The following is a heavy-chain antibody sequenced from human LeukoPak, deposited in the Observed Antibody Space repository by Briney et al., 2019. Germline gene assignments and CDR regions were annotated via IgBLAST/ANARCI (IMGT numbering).Heavy chain of an antibody. J-gene: IGHJ5*02. CDR2: INLSGGTT. CDR1: GYTFTSYY. CDR3: ARDFGYNWKANWFDP. Sequence: ASVKVSCKASGYTFTSYYMHWVRQAPGQGLEWMGLINLSGGTTYYAQKFQGRVTMTNDMSTSTVYMELSSLRSEDTAVYYCARDFGYNWKANWFDPWGQGTLVTVS. D-gene: IGHD1-1*01. V-gene: IGHV1-46*01.